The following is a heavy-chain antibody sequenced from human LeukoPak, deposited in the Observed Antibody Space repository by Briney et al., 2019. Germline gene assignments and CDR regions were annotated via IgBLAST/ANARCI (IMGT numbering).Heavy chain of an antibody. CDR3: TTNFTYYDFWSGDTLIDY. D-gene: IGHD3-3*01. V-gene: IGHV3-23*01. CDR2: ISGSGGST. Sequence: GGSLRLSCAASGFTFSSYAMSWVRQAPGKGLEWVSAISGSGGSTYYADSVKGRFTISRDNSKNTLYLQMNSLRAEDTAVYYCTTNFTYYDFWSGDTLIDYWGQGTLVTVSS. J-gene: IGHJ4*02. CDR1: GFTFSSYA.